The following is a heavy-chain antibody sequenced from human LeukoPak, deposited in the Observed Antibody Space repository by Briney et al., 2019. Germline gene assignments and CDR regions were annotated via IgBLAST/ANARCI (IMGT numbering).Heavy chain of an antibody. CDR3: ARIKSSNKDPTSGSYFLY. J-gene: IGHJ4*02. D-gene: IGHD1-26*01. CDR2: INPSGGST. V-gene: IGHV1-46*01. Sequence: ASVKVSCKASGYTFTSYYMHWVRQAPGQGLEWMGIINPSGGSTSYAQKFQGRVTMTRDTSISTAYMELSRLRSDDTAVYYCARIKSSNKDPTSGSYFLYWGQGTLVTVSS. CDR1: GYTFTSYY.